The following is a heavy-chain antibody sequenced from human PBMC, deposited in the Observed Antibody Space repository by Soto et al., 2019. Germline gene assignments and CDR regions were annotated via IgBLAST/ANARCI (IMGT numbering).Heavy chain of an antibody. V-gene: IGHV4-59*01. J-gene: IGHJ6*02. CDR1: GGSISHYY. D-gene: IGHD3-10*01. CDR2: IYYSGST. Sequence: PSETLSLTCTVSGGSISHYYWSWIRQPPGKGLEWIGYIYYSGSTNYNPSLKSRITISLDTSKNQYYMKVSSVTAADTAVYYCSRDPIMVRGAYYYYYGMDVWGQGTTVTVSS. CDR3: SRDPIMVRGAYYYYYGMDV.